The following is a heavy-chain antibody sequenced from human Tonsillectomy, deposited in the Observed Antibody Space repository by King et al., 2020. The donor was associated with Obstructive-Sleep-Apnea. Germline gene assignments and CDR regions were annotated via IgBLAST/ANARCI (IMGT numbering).Heavy chain of an antibody. CDR3: ARERRSYYYYGMDV. CDR1: GGSISSGGYY. CDR2: IYYSGST. V-gene: IGHV4-31*03. J-gene: IGHJ6*02. Sequence: QLQESGPGLVKPSQTLSLTCTVSGGSISSGGYYWSWIRQHPGKGLEWIGDIYYSGSTYYNPSLKSRVIISVDTSKNQFSLKLSSVTAADTAVYYCARERRSYYYYGMDVWGQGTTVTVSS.